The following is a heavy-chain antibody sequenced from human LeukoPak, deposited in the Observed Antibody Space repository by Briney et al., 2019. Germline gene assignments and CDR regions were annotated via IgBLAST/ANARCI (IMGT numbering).Heavy chain of an antibody. J-gene: IGHJ4*02. Sequence: SETLSLTCAVYGGSFSGYYWSWIRQPPGKGLEWIGEINQSGSTNYNPSLKSRVTISVDTSKNQFSLKLSSMTAADTAVYYCARVPYQLLYGGLDYWGQGTLVTVSS. CDR3: ARVPYQLLYGGLDY. V-gene: IGHV4-34*01. D-gene: IGHD2-2*01. CDR2: INQSGST. CDR1: GGSFSGYY.